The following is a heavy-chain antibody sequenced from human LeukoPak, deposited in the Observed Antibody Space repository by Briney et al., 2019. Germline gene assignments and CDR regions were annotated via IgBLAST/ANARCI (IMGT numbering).Heavy chain of an antibody. Sequence: SQTLSPTCTVSGGSISSGSYYWSWIRQPAGKGLEWIGRIYTSGSTNYNPSLKSRVTISVDTSKNQFSLKLSSVTAADTAVYYCASRSIAAAGWYYFDYWGQGTLVTVSS. V-gene: IGHV4-61*02. CDR3: ASRSIAAAGWYYFDY. J-gene: IGHJ4*02. CDR2: IYTSGST. CDR1: GGSISSGSYY. D-gene: IGHD6-13*01.